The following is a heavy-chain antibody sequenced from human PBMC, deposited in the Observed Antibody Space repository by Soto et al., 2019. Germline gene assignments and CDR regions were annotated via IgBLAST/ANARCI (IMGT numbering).Heavy chain of an antibody. CDR3: ARSGGRFLEWRHDAFDI. CDR2: ISSSSSTI. CDR1: GFTFSSYS. D-gene: IGHD3-3*01. V-gene: IGHV3-48*02. Sequence: GGSLRLSCAASGFTFSSYSMNWVRQAPGKGLEWVSYISSSSSTIYYADSVKGRFTISRDNAKNSLYLQMNSLRDEDTAVYYCARSGGRFLEWRHDAFDIWGQGTMVTVSS. J-gene: IGHJ3*02.